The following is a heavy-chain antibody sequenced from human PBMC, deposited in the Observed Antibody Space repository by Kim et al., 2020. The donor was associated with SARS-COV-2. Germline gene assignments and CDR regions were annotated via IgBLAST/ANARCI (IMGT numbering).Heavy chain of an antibody. J-gene: IGHJ5*02. Sequence: SETLSLTCTVSGGSVSSGSYYWSWIRQPPGKGLEWIGYIYYSGSTNYNPSLKSRVTISVDTSKNQFSLKLSSVTAADTAVYYCARNDYSTTCFDPWGQGT. CDR2: IYYSGST. D-gene: IGHD4-4*01. V-gene: IGHV4-61*01. CDR3: ARNDYSTTCFDP. CDR1: GGSVSSGSYY.